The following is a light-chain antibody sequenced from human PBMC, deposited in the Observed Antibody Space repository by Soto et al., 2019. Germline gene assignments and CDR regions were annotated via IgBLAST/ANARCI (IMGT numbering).Light chain of an antibody. J-gene: IGLJ3*02. Sequence: QSVLTQPASVSGSPGQSITISCTGTSSDVGRFNYVSWYQQHPGKAPKLMIYEVSNRPSGVSNRFSGSKSGNTASLTISGLQAEDEADYYCSSYTISNPEVFGGGTKLTVL. CDR3: SSYTISNPEV. V-gene: IGLV2-14*01. CDR2: EVS. CDR1: SSDVGRFNY.